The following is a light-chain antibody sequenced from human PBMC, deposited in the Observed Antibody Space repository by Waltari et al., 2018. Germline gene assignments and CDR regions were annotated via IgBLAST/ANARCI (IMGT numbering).Light chain of an antibody. J-gene: IGKJ2*01. CDR3: QQTYSSPYT. CDR1: QTITSY. V-gene: IGKV1-39*01. CDR2: AAS. Sequence: DIQMTQSPASLSASVGDRVTITCRASQTITSYLNWYQHRPGKPPQLLIFAASRLQNGVPSRFSGSGSGTTVSLTISNVQPEDFATYFCQQTYSSPYTFGQGTKVDIQ.